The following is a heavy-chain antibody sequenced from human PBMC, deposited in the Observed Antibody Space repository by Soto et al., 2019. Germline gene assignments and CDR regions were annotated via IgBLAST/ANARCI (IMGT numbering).Heavy chain of an antibody. D-gene: IGHD3-22*01. CDR2: IIPIFGTA. Sequence: SVKVSCKASDYTFTNYAISWVRQAPGQGLEWMGGIIPIFGTANYAQKFQGRVTITADESTSTAYMELSSLRSEDTAVYYCARKGTYYYDSSGPTGDFDIWGQGTMVTVSS. CDR1: DYTFTNYA. CDR3: ARKGTYYYDSSGPTGDFDI. J-gene: IGHJ3*02. V-gene: IGHV1-69*13.